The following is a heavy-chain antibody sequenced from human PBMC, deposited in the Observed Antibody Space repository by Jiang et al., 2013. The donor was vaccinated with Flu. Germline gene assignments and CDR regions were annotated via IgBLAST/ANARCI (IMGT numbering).Heavy chain of an antibody. CDR1: GYSISSGYY. CDR3: ARGYYYDSSGYYFGPGGSAFDI. V-gene: IGHV4-38-2*02. CDR2: IYHSGST. D-gene: IGHD3-22*01. J-gene: IGHJ3*02. Sequence: TLSLTCTVSGYSISSGYYWGWIRQPPGKGLEWIGSIYHSGSTYYNPSLKSRVTISVDTSKNQFSLKLSSVTAADTAVYYCARGYYYDSSGYYFGPGGSAFDIWGQGTMVTVSS.